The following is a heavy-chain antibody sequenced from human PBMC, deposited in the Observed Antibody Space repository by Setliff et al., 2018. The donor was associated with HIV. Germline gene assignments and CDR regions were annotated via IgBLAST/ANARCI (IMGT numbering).Heavy chain of an antibody. D-gene: IGHD4-17*01. CDR3: ARSTTAD. J-gene: IGHJ4*02. CDR2: IYPNTGGT. CDR1: GYAFTEYY. Sequence: ASVKVSCKASGYAFTEYYIHWVRQAPGQGLEWMGWIYPNTGGTNYAQKFQGRVTMTRDTSISTAYMELSRLRSDDTALYYCARSTTADWGQGTMVTVS. V-gene: IGHV1-2*02.